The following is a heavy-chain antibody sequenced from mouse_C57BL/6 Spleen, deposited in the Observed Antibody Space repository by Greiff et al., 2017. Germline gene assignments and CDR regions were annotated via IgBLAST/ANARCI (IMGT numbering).Heavy chain of an antibody. J-gene: IGHJ1*03. Sequence: LQQSGAELVRPGASVKMSCMASGYTFTSYNMHWVQQTPRQGLEWIGAIYPGNGDTSYNQKFKGKATLTVDKSSSTAYMQLSSLTSEDSAVYFCARHGSYADYWYFEVWGTGTTVTVSS. D-gene: IGHD1-1*02. CDR3: ARHGSYADYWYFEV. CDR2: IYPGNGDT. V-gene: IGHV1-12*01. CDR1: GYTFTSYN.